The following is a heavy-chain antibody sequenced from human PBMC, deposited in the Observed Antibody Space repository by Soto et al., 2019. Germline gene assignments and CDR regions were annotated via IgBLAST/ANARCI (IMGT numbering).Heavy chain of an antibody. V-gene: IGHV3-23*01. D-gene: IGHD6-13*01. CDR2: ISGSGANT. Sequence: EVQLLESGGGLVQPGGSLRLSCAASGFAFSSYGMSWVRQAPGKGLEWVSGISGSGANTYYAASVKGRFTISRDNPEHTLFLQMNSLRDKDTAVYLCAKVSSSGWYDAFDIWGQGTLVTVSS. CDR1: GFAFSSYG. J-gene: IGHJ3*02. CDR3: AKVSSSGWYDAFDI.